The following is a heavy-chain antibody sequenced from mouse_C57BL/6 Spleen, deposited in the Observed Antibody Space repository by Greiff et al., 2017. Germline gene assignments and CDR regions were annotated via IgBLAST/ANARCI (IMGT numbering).Heavy chain of an antibody. J-gene: IGHJ3*01. CDR2: IYPGSGST. CDR3: ARDYGSRGWFAY. Sequence: QVQLQQPGAELVKPGASVKMSCKASGYTFTSYWITWVKQRPGQGLEWIGDIYPGSGSTNYNEKFKSKATLTVDTSSSTAYMQLSSLTSEDSAVYYCARDYGSRGWFAYLGQGTLVTVSA. V-gene: IGHV1-55*01. D-gene: IGHD1-1*01. CDR1: GYTFTSYW.